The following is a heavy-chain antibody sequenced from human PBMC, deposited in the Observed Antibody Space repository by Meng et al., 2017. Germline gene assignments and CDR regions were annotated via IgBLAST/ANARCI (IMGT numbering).Heavy chain of an antibody. V-gene: IGHV3-NL1*01. CDR2: IYSGGST. CDR3: ARESMYNWFDP. CDR1: GFTFSSYG. Sequence: QVQLVGSGGGVVQPGRSLRLSCAASGFTFSSYGMHWVRQAPGKGLEWVSVIYSGGSTYYADSVKGRFTISRDNSKNTLYLQMNSLRAEDTAVYYCARESMYNWFDPWGQGTLVTVSS. J-gene: IGHJ5*02. D-gene: IGHD6-6*01.